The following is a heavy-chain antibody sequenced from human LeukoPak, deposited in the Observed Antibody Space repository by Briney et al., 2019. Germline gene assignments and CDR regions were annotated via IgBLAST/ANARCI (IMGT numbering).Heavy chain of an antibody. J-gene: IGHJ4*02. D-gene: IGHD2-15*01. CDR2: ISYDGSNK. CDR1: GFTFSSYG. Sequence: GRSLRLSCAASGFTFSSYGMRWVRQAPGKGLEWVAVISYDGSNKYYADSVKGRFTISRDNSKNTLYLQMNSLRAEDTAVYYCAKGLYCSGGSCYVYWGQGTLVTVSS. V-gene: IGHV3-30*18. CDR3: AKGLYCSGGSCYVY.